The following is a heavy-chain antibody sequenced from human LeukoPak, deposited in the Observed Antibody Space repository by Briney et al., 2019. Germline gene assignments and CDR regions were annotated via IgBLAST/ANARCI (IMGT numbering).Heavy chain of an antibody. CDR1: GGSISSGSYY. Sequence: PSQTLSLTCTVSGGSISSGSYYWTWIRQPAGKGLEWIGHLYTSGGTTYNPSLQSRVTISADTSKNQFSLRLTSVTAADTAVYYCARAGGSVGWYGTIDSWGQGMLVTVSS. D-gene: IGHD6-19*01. CDR3: ARAGGSVGWYGTIDS. J-gene: IGHJ4*02. V-gene: IGHV4-61*09. CDR2: LYTSGGT.